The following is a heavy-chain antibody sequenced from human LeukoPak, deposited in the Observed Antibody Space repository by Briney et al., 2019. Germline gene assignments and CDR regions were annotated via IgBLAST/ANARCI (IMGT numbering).Heavy chain of an antibody. D-gene: IGHD3-10*01. V-gene: IGHV1-69*13. J-gene: IGHJ4*02. Sequence: WASVKVSCKASGGTFSSYAISWVRQAPGQGLEWMGGIIPIFGTANYAQKFQGRVTITADESTSTAYMELSSLRSEDTAVYYCARVGMVRGVIITHYFDYWGQGTLVTVSS. CDR3: ARVGMVRGVIITHYFDY. CDR2: IIPIFGTA. CDR1: GGTFSSYA.